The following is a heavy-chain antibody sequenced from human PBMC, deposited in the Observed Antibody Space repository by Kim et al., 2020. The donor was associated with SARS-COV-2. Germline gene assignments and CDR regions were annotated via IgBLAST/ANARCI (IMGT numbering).Heavy chain of an antibody. CDR3: AAYIEGRGGSGS. V-gene: IGHV4-59*01. D-gene: IGHD3-10*01. CDR1: GASIRGYH. CDR2: VHDTVTT. Sequence: SETLSLTCSVSGASIRGYHWGWIRQPPRKGLEWIGHVHDTVTTKYDPSFKSRVTISADFSKNQFSLRLTSVTVADTAVYYCAAYIEGRGGSGSCGQGTLV. J-gene: IGHJ5*02.